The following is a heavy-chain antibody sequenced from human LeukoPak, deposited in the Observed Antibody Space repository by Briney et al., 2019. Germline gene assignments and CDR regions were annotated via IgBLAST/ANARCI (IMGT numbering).Heavy chain of an antibody. CDR2: IIPIFGTA. V-gene: IGHV1-69*13. CDR1: GGTFSSYA. J-gene: IGHJ4*03. CDR3: ARPPDRKSSGFGF. Sequence: AVKVSCKASGGTFSSYAISWVRQAPGQGLEWMGGIIPIFGTANYAQKFQGRVTITADESTSTAYMELSSLRSEDAAVYYCARPPDRKSSGFGFWGQGTLVTVPS. D-gene: IGHD1-14*01.